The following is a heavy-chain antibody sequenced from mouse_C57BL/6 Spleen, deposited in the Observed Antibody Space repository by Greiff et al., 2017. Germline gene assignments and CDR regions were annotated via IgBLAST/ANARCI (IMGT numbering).Heavy chain of an antibody. CDR2: INPSSGYT. J-gene: IGHJ3*01. CDR1: GYTFTSYW. D-gene: IGHD2-1*01. Sequence: VQGVESGAELAKPGASVKLSCKASGYTFTSYWMPWVKQRPGQGREWIGYINPSSGYTKSNQTFKDKATLTAEKSSSTAYMEPRSLTSEDSAVYYCTREGGNSFAYWGQGTLVTVSA. CDR3: TREGGNSFAY. V-gene: IGHV1-7*01.